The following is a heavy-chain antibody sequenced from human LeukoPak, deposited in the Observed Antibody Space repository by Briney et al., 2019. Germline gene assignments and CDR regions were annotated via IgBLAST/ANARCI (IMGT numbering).Heavy chain of an antibody. J-gene: IGHJ4*02. CDR3: ARASVVAAATVDY. V-gene: IGHV3-74*01. D-gene: IGHD2-15*01. CDR2: INSDGTST. CDR1: GFTFSSYW. Sequence: PGGSLRLSCAASGFTFSSYWMHWVRQAPGKGLVWVSRINSDGTSTSYADSVKGRFTISRDNAKNTLGLQMNSLRAEDTAVYYCARASVVAAATVDYWGQGTLVTVSS.